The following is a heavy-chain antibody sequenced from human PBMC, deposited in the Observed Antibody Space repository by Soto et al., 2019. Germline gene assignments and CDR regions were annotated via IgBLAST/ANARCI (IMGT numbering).Heavy chain of an antibody. Sequence: QVQLQQWGAGLLKPSETLSLTCAVYGGSFNSFYWGWIRQSPGKGLEWIGKINHSGSTNYNPSFKSRVTVSADTSKKQFSLNLSSVTAADTAVYYCDVAGENFDYWGQGALVTVSS. D-gene: IGHD6-19*01. J-gene: IGHJ4*02. CDR3: DVAGENFDY. V-gene: IGHV4-34*01. CDR1: GGSFNSFY. CDR2: INHSGST.